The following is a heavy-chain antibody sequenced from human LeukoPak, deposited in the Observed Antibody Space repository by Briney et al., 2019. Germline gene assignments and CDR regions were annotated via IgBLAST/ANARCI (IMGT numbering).Heavy chain of an antibody. CDR3: ARHGHYDNSGYYSSFDY. D-gene: IGHD3-22*01. V-gene: IGHV4-59*08. Sequence: SETLSLTCTVSGGSISSYYWSWIRQPPGKGLEWIGYIYYSGSTNYNPSLKSRVTISVDTSKNQFSLKLSSVTAADTAVYYCARHGHYDNSGYYSSFDYWGQGTLVTVSS. CDR1: GGSISSYY. J-gene: IGHJ4*02. CDR2: IYYSGST.